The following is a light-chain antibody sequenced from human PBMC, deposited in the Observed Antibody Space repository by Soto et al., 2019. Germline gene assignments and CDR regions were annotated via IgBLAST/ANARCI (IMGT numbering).Light chain of an antibody. CDR2: DAS. J-gene: IGKJ3*01. Sequence: DNQMTQPPSSLSASVGDRVTITCQASQDISNYLNWYQQKPGKAPKLLIYDASNLETGVPSRFSGSGSGTDFTFTISSLQPEDIATYYCQQYDNLFTFGPGTKVDIK. CDR3: QQYDNLFT. V-gene: IGKV1-33*01. CDR1: QDISNY.